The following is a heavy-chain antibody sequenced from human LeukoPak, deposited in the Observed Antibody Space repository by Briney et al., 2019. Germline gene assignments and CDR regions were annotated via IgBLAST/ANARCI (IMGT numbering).Heavy chain of an antibody. CDR1: GGTFSNYA. Sequence: SVKVSCKASGGTFSNYAISWVRQAPGQGLEWMGGIIPIFGTANYAQKFRGRVTITADKSTRTAYMELSSLRSEDTAVYYCARVKSYYYDTSDKDAFDIWGQGTMVTVSS. CDR2: IIPIFGTA. V-gene: IGHV1-69*06. CDR3: ARVKSYYYDTSDKDAFDI. J-gene: IGHJ3*02. D-gene: IGHD3-22*01.